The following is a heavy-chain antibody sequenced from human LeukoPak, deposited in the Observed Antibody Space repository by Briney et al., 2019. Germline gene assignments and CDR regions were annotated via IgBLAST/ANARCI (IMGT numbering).Heavy chain of an antibody. CDR2: ISPTGSTT. J-gene: IGHJ4*02. V-gene: IGHV3-74*01. D-gene: IGHD6-6*01. CDR1: GFSFSGHW. CDR3: ARGPNSNWSGLDF. Sequence: QPGGSLRLSCTASGFSFSGHWMHWARQLPGKGLVWVSRISPTGSTTSYADSVKGRFTVSRDNAKNTLYLQVNSLRAEDTAVYYCARGPNSNWSGLDFWGQGTLLTVSS.